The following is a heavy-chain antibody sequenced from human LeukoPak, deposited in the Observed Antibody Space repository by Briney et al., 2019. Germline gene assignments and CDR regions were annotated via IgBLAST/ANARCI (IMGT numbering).Heavy chain of an antibody. V-gene: IGHV3-23*01. CDR3: ASLGGYYDFWSGYYLDAFDL. J-gene: IGHJ3*01. CDR1: GFTFSSYA. CDR2: ISGSGGST. D-gene: IGHD3-3*01. Sequence: GGSLRLSCAASGFTFSSYAMSWVRQAPGKGLEWVSAISGSGGSTYYADSVKGRFTISSDNSKNTLYLQMHSLRAADTAVYYCASLGGYYDFWSGYYLDAFDLWGQGTMVTVSS.